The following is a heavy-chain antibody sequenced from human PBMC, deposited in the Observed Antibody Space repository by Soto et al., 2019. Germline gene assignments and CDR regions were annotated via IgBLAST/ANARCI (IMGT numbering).Heavy chain of an antibody. V-gene: IGHV3-23*01. CDR2: ISGSGGST. J-gene: IGHJ6*03. Sequence: GGSLRLSCAASGFTFSSYAMSWVRQAPGKGLEWVSAISGSGGSTYYADSVKGRFTISRDNSKNTLYLQMNSLRAEDTAVYYCARQVKQMSGFWSGYYIGERGGEIKARYYYYYMDVWGKGTTVTVSS. CDR3: ARQVKQMSGFWSGYYIGERGGEIKARYYYYYMDV. CDR1: GFTFSSYA. D-gene: IGHD3-3*01.